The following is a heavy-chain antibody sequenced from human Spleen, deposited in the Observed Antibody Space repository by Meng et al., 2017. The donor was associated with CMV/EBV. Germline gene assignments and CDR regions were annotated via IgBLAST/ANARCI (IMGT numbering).Heavy chain of an antibody. Sequence: QTSGYTCNAYFIHWVRQAPGQGLEWMGSINPISGDTVFAPKFHGKVTLTRATSISTAYMELSNLRSDDTAVYYCARAPDKYYYESDWGQGTLVTVSS. J-gene: IGHJ1*01. CDR2: INPISGDT. CDR3: ARAPDKYYYESD. V-gene: IGHV1-2*02. D-gene: IGHD3-22*01. CDR1: GYTCNAYF.